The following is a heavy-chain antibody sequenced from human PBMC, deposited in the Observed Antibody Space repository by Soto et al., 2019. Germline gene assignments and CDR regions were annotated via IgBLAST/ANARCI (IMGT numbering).Heavy chain of an antibody. V-gene: IGHV3-7*01. CDR1: GFSFSMYW. CDR3: VRDGYSGYDWAFDM. Sequence: EAKLVESGGGLVQPGGSLRLSCAASGFSFSMYWMSWVRQAPGKGLEWVANIREDGGEEYYVDSVRGRFTISRDNAENALFLQMNSLRDEDTAIYYCVRDGYSGYDWAFDMWGQGTMLSVSS. CDR2: IREDGGEE. D-gene: IGHD5-12*01. J-gene: IGHJ3*02.